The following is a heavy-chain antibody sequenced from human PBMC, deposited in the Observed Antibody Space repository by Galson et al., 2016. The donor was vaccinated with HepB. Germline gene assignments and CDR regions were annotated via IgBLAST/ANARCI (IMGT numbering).Heavy chain of an antibody. CDR2: IYPGDSNT. J-gene: IGHJ6*02. CDR1: GYNFTTYW. Sequence: QSGTEVKKPGKSLKISCATSGYNFTTYWIAWVRQMPGKGLEWMGIIYPGDSNTRYRPSFEGHVTISADKSVSTAYLQWSSLKASDTAMYYCARLGEDKASENYWSFYFYGLDIWGQGTMVTVSS. D-gene: IGHD2-8*02. CDR3: ARLGEDKASENYWSFYFYGLDI. V-gene: IGHV5-51*01.